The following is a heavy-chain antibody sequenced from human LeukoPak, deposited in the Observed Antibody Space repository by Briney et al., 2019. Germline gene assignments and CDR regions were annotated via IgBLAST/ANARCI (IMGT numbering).Heavy chain of an antibody. CDR2: ISYDGSNK. J-gene: IGHJ3*02. CDR1: GFTFSSYG. V-gene: IGHV3-30*03. D-gene: IGHD3-22*01. CDR3: ARGYYYDSSGYSPGAFDI. Sequence: PGGSLRLSCAASGFTFSSYGMHWVRQAPGKGLEWVAVISYDGSNKCYADSVKGRFTISRDNSKNTLYLQMNSLRAEDTAVYYCARGYYYDSSGYSPGAFDIWGQGTMVTVSS.